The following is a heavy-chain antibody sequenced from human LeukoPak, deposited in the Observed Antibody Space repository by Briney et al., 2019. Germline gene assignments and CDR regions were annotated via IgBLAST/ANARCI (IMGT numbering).Heavy chain of an antibody. D-gene: IGHD3-22*01. Sequence: GGSLRLSCAASGFTFSSYGMHWVRQAPGKGLEWVADIWYDGSNKYYADSVKGRFTISRDNSKNTLYLQMNSLRAEDTAVYYCAREPYYYDSSGYYPPDAFDIWGQGTMVTVSS. CDR2: IWYDGSNK. J-gene: IGHJ3*02. CDR1: GFTFSSYG. CDR3: AREPYYYDSSGYYPPDAFDI. V-gene: IGHV3-33*08.